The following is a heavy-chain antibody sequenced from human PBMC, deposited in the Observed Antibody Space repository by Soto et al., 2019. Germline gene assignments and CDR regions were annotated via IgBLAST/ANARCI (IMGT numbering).Heavy chain of an antibody. CDR2: IYYSGST. CDR3: ARDSEGYYYYYGMDI. V-gene: IGHV4-59*01. CDR1: GGSISSYY. J-gene: IGHJ6*02. Sequence: PSETLSLTCTVSGGSISSYYWSWIRQPPGKGLEWIGYIYYSGSTNYNPSLKSRVTISVDTSKNQFSLKLSSVTAADTAVYYCARDSEGYYYYYGMDIWGQGTTVTVSS.